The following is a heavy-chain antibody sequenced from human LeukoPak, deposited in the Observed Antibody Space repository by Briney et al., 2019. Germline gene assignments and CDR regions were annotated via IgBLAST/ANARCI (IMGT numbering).Heavy chain of an antibody. CDR1: GFTFSSYW. D-gene: IGHD3-10*01. J-gene: IGHJ4*02. V-gene: IGHV3-7*01. CDR3: AREIMVRGVIAYFDY. CDR2: IKQDGSEK. Sequence: GGSLRLSCAASGFTFSSYWMSWVRQAPGKGLGWVANIKQDGSEKYYVDSVKGRFTISRDNAKNSLYLQMNSLRAEDTAVYYCAREIMVRGVIAYFDYWGQGTLVTVSS.